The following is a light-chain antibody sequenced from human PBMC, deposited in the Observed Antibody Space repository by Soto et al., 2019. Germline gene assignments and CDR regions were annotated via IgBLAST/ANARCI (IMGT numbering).Light chain of an antibody. V-gene: IGKV1-39*01. J-gene: IGKJ1*01. CDR3: QQSYSTRGA. CDR2: AAS. CDR1: QSISSY. Sequence: DIQMTQSPSPLSASVGDRVTITCRASQSISSYLNWYQQKPGKAPKLLIYAASSLQSGVPSRFSGSGSGTDFTLTISSLQPEDFATYYCQQSYSTRGAFGQGTKV.